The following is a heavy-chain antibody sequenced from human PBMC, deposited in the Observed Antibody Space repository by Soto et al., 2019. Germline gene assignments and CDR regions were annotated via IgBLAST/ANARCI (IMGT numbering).Heavy chain of an antibody. V-gene: IGHV4-30-4*01. D-gene: IGHD2-15*01. Sequence: PSETLSLTCTVSGGSISSGDYYWSWIRQPPGKGLEWIGYIYYSGSTYYNPSLKSRVTISVDTSKNQFSLKLSSVTAADTAVYYCARDQAGGSWEQWFDPWGQGTLVTVSS. CDR2: IYYSGST. CDR1: GGSISSGDYY. J-gene: IGHJ5*02. CDR3: ARDQAGGSWEQWFDP.